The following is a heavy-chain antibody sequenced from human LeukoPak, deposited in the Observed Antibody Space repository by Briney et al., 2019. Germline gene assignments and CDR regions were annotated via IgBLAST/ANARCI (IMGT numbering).Heavy chain of an antibody. Sequence: SETLSLTCSVSGSYLSSYYWSWIRQPAEKGLEWIGSIYHSGSTYYNPSLKSRVTISVDTSKNQFSLKLSSVTAADTAVYYCARGDYVWGSYRTTNYFDYWGQGTLVTVSS. CDR2: IYHSGST. CDR1: GSYLSSYY. CDR3: ARGDYVWGSYRTTNYFDY. D-gene: IGHD3-16*02. J-gene: IGHJ4*02. V-gene: IGHV4-4*07.